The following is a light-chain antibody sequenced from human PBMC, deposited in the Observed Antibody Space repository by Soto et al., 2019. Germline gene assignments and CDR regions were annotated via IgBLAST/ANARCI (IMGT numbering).Light chain of an antibody. Sequence: QTVVTQEPSFSVSPGGTVTLTCGLSFGSVSSSDYPSWYQQTPGQAPRTLIYNTNRRSSGVPDRFSGSILGNKAALTITGAQADDESDYYCVLYLGSGIWVFGGGTKLTVL. J-gene: IGLJ3*02. V-gene: IGLV8-61*01. CDR1: FGSVSSSDY. CDR2: NTN. CDR3: VLYLGSGIWV.